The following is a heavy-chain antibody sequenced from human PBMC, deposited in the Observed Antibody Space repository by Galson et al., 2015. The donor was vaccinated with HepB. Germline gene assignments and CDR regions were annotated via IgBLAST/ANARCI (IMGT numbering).Heavy chain of an antibody. D-gene: IGHD3-22*01. CDR1: GFTFSSYG. Sequence: SLRLSCAASGFTFSSYGMNWVRQAPGKGLQWVSYISYSSSTTYYADSVKGRFTISRDNAKNSLYLQMNSLRDEDTAVYYCARDYYDSSGYYQTFDYWGQGTLVTVSS. V-gene: IGHV3-48*02. CDR2: ISYSSSTT. CDR3: ARDYYDSSGYYQTFDY. J-gene: IGHJ4*02.